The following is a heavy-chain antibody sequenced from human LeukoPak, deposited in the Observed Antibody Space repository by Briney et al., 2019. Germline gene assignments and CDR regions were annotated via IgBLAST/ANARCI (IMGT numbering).Heavy chain of an antibody. CDR3: ARETTMTTVTTYFDY. CDR1: GYTFTSYY. J-gene: IGHJ4*02. Sequence: ASVKVSCKASGYTFTSYYMHWVGQAPGQGLEWMGIINPSGGSTSYAQKFQGRVTMTRDTSTSTVYMELSSPRSEDTAVYYCARETTMTTVTTYFDYWGQGTLVTVSS. CDR2: INPSGGST. V-gene: IGHV1-46*01. D-gene: IGHD4-17*01.